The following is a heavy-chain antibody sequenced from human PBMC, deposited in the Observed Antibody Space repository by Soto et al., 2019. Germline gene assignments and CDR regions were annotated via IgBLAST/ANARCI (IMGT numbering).Heavy chain of an antibody. CDR1: GYSFTSYW. CDR3: ARRGYSYGLSFYYYYRMDV. J-gene: IGHJ6*02. V-gene: IGHV5-10-1*01. CDR2: IDPSDSYT. D-gene: IGHD5-18*01. Sequence: GESLKISCKGSGYSFTSYWISWVRQMPGKGLEWMGRIDPSDSYTNYSPSFQGHVTISADKSISTAYLQWSSLKASDTAMYYCARRGYSYGLSFYYYYRMDVWGQGTTVTVSS.